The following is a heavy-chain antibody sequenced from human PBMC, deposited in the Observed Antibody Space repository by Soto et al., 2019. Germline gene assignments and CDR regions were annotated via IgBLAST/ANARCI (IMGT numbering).Heavy chain of an antibody. J-gene: IGHJ4*02. CDR2: ISRSSSYI. D-gene: IGHD2-8*01. V-gene: IGHV3-21*01. CDR1: GFTFSSYS. CDR3: ATVARRSLGVYATEPMPYY. Sequence: EVQLVESGGGLVKPGGSLRLSCAASGFTFSSYSMNWVRQAPGKGLEWVSYISRSSSYIYYADSVKGRFTISRDNAKNSLNLQMNRQSAEDTAVSNCATVARRSLGVYATEPMPYYLGQGTLVTVS.